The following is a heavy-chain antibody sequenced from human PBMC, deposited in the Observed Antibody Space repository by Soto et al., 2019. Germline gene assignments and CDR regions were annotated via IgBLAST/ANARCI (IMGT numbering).Heavy chain of an antibody. CDR2: LYWDDDK. CDR3: VQSRCGGDCLEIYSSHAYYGLDA. CDR1: GLSLRTTGVG. D-gene: IGHD2-21*02. J-gene: IGHJ6*02. V-gene: IGHV2-5*02. Sequence: QITLKESGPTLVKPTQTLTLTCTVSGLSLRTTGVGVGWVRQPPGKALEWLALLYWDDDKRYSPSLKSRLTITKDISEQQVVLTMTNMDTVDTATYYCVQSRCGGDCLEIYSSHAYYGLDAWGQGTTVTVSS.